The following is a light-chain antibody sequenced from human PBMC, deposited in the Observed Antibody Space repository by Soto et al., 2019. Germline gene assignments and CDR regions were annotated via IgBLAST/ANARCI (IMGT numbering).Light chain of an antibody. J-gene: IGLJ3*02. CDR1: SSDVGNYNL. Sequence: QSVLTQPASVSGSPGQSITISCTGSSSDVGNYNLVSWYQHHAGKAPKVIVYEGSKRPSGVSDRFSGSKSGNTASLTISGLRAEVEADYFCCSYAGSDVWVFGGGTKVTVL. CDR2: EGS. V-gene: IGLV2-23*01. CDR3: CSYAGSDVWV.